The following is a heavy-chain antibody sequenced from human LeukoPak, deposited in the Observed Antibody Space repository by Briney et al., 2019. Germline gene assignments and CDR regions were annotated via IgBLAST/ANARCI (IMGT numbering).Heavy chain of an antibody. J-gene: IGHJ4*02. Sequence: GGSLRLSVAASGFTFSSYAMSWVRQAPGKGLEWVSAISGSGGSTYYADSVKGRFTISRDNSKNTLYLQMNSLRAEDTAVYYCARDPVGYDFWSGYYYWGQGTLVTVSS. CDR1: GFTFSSYA. D-gene: IGHD3-3*01. CDR2: ISGSGGST. CDR3: ARDPVGYDFWSGYYY. V-gene: IGHV3-23*01.